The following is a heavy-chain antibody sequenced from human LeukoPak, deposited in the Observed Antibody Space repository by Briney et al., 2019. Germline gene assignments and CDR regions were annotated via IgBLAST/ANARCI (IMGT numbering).Heavy chain of an antibody. CDR3: AREKYDGKSWDS. CDR1: GYAFTGYY. D-gene: IGHD4-23*01. V-gene: IGHV1-2*06. Sequence: ASVKVSCKASGYAFTGYYIHWVRQAPGQGLEWMGRINPNSGGTNYAQNFQGRVTMTRDTSNGTAYMELTRLRSDDTAVYYCAREKYDGKSWDSWGQGTLVTVSS. CDR2: INPNSGGT. J-gene: IGHJ4*02.